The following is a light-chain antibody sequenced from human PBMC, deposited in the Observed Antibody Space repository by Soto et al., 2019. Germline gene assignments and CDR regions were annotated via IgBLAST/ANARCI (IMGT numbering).Light chain of an antibody. CDR2: GAS. CDR3: QQYNNWPPA. CDR1: QSVSGN. J-gene: IGKJ1*01. Sequence: EIVMTQSPATLSVPPGERATLSCRASQSVSGNLAWYQQKPGQAPRLLIYGASTRATAIPARFSGSGSGTEFTLTISSLQSEDFVVYYCQQYNNWPPAFGQGTKVEIK. V-gene: IGKV3-15*01.